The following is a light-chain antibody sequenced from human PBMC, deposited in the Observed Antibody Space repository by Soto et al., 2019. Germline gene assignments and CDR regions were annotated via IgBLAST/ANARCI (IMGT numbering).Light chain of an antibody. Sequence: EIVMTQSPATLSVSPGERATLSCRASQTVSGNLAWYQQKPGQAPRPLIYGASTRATGIPGRFSGSGSGTEFTLTITSLQSEDFAVYYCQQYNNWPPYTFGQGTKLEIK. CDR3: QQYNNWPPYT. J-gene: IGKJ2*01. CDR1: QTVSGN. CDR2: GAS. V-gene: IGKV3-15*01.